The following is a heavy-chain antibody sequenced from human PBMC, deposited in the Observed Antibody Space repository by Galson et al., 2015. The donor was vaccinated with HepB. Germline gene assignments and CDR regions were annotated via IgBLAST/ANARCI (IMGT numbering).Heavy chain of an antibody. CDR3: AKGVDTEATIYAYYYGMDV. J-gene: IGHJ6*02. V-gene: IGHV3-23*01. D-gene: IGHD5-12*01. CDR1: GFSFSRYA. Sequence: SLRLSCAASGFSFSRYAMTWVRQAPGEGLEWVSCISGSGGSTYYAESVKGRFTISRDNSKNTLFLQVNSLRVEDTAVYYCAKGVDTEATIYAYYYGMDVWGQGTTVTVSS. CDR2: ISGSGGST.